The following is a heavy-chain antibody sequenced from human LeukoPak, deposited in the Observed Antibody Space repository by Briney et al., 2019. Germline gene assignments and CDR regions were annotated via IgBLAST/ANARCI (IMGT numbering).Heavy chain of an antibody. J-gene: IGHJ6*03. Sequence: GGSLRLSCAASGFTFSSYAMSWVRQAPGKGLEWVSSISSSSIYIYYADSVKGRFTISRDNAKNSLYLQMNSLRAEDTAVYYCARSELGYSYHYMDVWGKGTTVTVSS. CDR1: GFTFSSYA. CDR2: ISSSSIYI. V-gene: IGHV3-21*01. D-gene: IGHD7-27*01. CDR3: ARSELGYSYHYMDV.